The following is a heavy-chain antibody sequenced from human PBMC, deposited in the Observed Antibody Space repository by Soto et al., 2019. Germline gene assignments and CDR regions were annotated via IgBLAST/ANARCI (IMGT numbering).Heavy chain of an antibody. J-gene: IGHJ3*02. CDR3: AIDIAFDI. CDR1: GYTFTSYA. V-gene: IGHV1-3*01. CDR2: ITAGNGNT. Sequence: QVQLVQSGAEVKKPGASVKVSCKASGYTFTSYAMHWGRQAPGQRLEWMGWITAGNGNTKYSQKFQGRVTITRDTSASTAYMELSSLRAEDTAVYYCAIDIAFDIWGQGTRVTVS.